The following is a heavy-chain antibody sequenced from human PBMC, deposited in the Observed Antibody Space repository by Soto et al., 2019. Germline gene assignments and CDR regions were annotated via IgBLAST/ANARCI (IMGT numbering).Heavy chain of an antibody. J-gene: IGHJ4*02. D-gene: IGHD6-13*01. V-gene: IGHV3-9*01. CDR3: AKEGGYSSSWYYFNY. CDR2: ISWNSGSI. Sequence: EVQLVESGGGLVQPGRSLRLSCAASGFTFDDYAMHWVRQAPGKGLEWVSGISWNSGSIGYADSVKGRFTISRDNAKNSLYLQMNSLRAEDTALYYCAKEGGYSSSWYYFNYWGQGTLVTVSS. CDR1: GFTFDDYA.